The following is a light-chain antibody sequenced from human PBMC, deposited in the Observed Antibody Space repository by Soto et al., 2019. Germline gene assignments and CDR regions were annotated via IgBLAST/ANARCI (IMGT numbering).Light chain of an antibody. Sequence: QSALTQPRSVSGSPGQSVTISCTGTSSDVGTYNYVSWYQQHPGKAPKLIIYDVTKWPSGVPDHFSGSKSGNTASLTISGLQAEDEADYYCCSYAGSYTHVFGTGTKLTVL. CDR1: SSDVGTYNY. CDR3: CSYAGSYTHV. J-gene: IGLJ1*01. V-gene: IGLV2-11*01. CDR2: DVT.